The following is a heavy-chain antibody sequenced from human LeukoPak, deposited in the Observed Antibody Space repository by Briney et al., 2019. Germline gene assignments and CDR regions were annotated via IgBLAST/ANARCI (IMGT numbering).Heavy chain of an antibody. V-gene: IGHV1-24*01. CDR3: ATMGAGGVVPWAFDI. Sequence: ASVKVSCKVSGYTLTELSMHWVRQAPGKGLEWMGGFDPEDGETIYAQKFQGRVTMTEDTSTDTAYMELSSLRSEDTAVYYCATMGAGGVVPWAFDIWGQGTMVTVSS. D-gene: IGHD2-21*01. J-gene: IGHJ3*02. CDR1: GYTLTELS. CDR2: FDPEDGET.